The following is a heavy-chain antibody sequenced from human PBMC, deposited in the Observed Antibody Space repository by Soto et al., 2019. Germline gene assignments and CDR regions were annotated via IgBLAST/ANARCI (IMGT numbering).Heavy chain of an antibody. J-gene: IGHJ6*02. Sequence: GSLRLSCSASVFTVTSNYMTWFRQAPGKGLEWVSVIYRSGATYYPDSVRGRFTASRDYSHNTLYLQMDSLRVEDTAVYYCARDSGMIRGSYGVDVWGPGTTVTVSS. CDR2: IYRSGAT. CDR1: VFTVTSNY. V-gene: IGHV3-53*01. D-gene: IGHD3-10*01. CDR3: ARDSGMIRGSYGVDV.